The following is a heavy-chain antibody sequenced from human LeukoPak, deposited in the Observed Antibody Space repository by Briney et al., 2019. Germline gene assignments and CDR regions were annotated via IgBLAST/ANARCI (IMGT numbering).Heavy chain of an antibody. V-gene: IGHV3-21*01. CDR3: ARDPALYTSSSSFVCDAFDI. Sequence: GGSLRLSCAASGFTFSSYSMNWVRQAPGKGLEWVSSISSSSSYIYYADSVKGRFTISRDNAKNSLYLQMNSLRAEDTAVYYCARDPALYTSSSSFVCDAFDIWGQGTMVTVSS. D-gene: IGHD6-6*01. CDR2: ISSSSSYI. J-gene: IGHJ3*02. CDR1: GFTFSSYS.